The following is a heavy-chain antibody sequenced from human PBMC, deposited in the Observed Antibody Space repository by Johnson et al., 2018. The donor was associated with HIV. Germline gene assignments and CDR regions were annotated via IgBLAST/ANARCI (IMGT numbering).Heavy chain of an antibody. CDR1: GFTFDDYA. V-gene: IGHV3-43D*03. J-gene: IGHJ3*02. D-gene: IGHD3-10*01. Sequence: VQVVESGGAVVQPGGSLRLYCAASGFTFDDYAMHWVRQATGNGLEWVSLIRWDGAINSYVDSVKGRFTISRDNSRNSLYLQMKSLRAEDTALYYCARAEIYEGRVGDFAFDIWGRGTMVTVSS. CDR2: IRWDGAIN. CDR3: ARAEIYEGRVGDFAFDI.